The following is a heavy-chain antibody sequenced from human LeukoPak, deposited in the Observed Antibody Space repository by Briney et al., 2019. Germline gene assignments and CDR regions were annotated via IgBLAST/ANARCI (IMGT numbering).Heavy chain of an antibody. CDR2: IRQDGSEE. Sequence: GGSLRLSCAASGFTFSTYWMSWVRQAPGKGLEWVANIRQDGSEEYYVDSVKGRFTIPRDNADNSLYLQMNSLKPEDTAVYYCARSYNVLTAFDYWGQGTLVTVSS. J-gene: IGHJ4*02. CDR1: GFTFSTYW. D-gene: IGHD3-9*01. V-gene: IGHV3-7*03. CDR3: ARSYNVLTAFDY.